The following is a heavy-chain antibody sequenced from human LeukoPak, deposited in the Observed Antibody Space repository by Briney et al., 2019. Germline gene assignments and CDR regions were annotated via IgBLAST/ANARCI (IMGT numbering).Heavy chain of an antibody. D-gene: IGHD2-2*01. CDR3: ARDPIQVVVPAAIGWFDP. J-gene: IGHJ5*02. V-gene: IGHV1-2*02. CDR2: INPNSGGT. Sequence: GASVRVSWTASGYTFTGYYMHWVRQAPGQGLEWMGWINPNSGGTNYAQKFQGRVTMTRDTSISTAYMELSRLRSDDTAVYYCARDPIQVVVPAAIGWFDPWGQGTLVTVSS. CDR1: GYTFTGYY.